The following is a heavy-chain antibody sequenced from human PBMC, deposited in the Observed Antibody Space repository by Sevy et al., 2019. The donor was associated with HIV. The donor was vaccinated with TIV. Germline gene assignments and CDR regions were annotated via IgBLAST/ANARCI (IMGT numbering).Heavy chain of an antibody. Sequence: ASVKVSCKASGYTFTGYYMHWVRQAPGQGLEWMGWINPNSGGTNYAQKFQGRVTMTRDTSISTAYMELSRLGSDDPAVYYCAREGGDTYYYDSSGYNDYWGQGTLVTVSS. D-gene: IGHD3-22*01. J-gene: IGHJ4*02. CDR2: INPNSGGT. CDR3: AREGGDTYYYDSSGYNDY. CDR1: GYTFTGYY. V-gene: IGHV1-2*02.